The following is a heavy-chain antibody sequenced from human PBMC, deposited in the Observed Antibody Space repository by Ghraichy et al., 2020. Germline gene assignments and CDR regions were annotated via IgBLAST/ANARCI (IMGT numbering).Heavy chain of an antibody. CDR3: ARDLAAAENYYYYGMDV. J-gene: IGHJ6*02. D-gene: IGHD6-13*01. V-gene: IGHV1-69*13. Sequence: SVKVSCKASGGTFSSYAISWVRQAPGQGLEWMGGIIPIFGTANYAQKFQGRVTITADDTTSTAYMELSSLRSEDTAVYYCARDLAAAENYYYYGMDVWGQGTTVTVSS. CDR2: IIPIFGTA. CDR1: GGTFSSYA.